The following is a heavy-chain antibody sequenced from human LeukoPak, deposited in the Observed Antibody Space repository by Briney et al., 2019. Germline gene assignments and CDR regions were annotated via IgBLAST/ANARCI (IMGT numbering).Heavy chain of an antibody. V-gene: IGHV1-18*04. Sequence: GASVKVSCKASGYTFTGYYMHWVRRAPGQGLEWMGWISAHNGSINYAQKLQGRVTMTKDTSTNTAYMELRSLTSDDTAVYYCARDGYFDCWGQGTLVTVSS. CDR2: ISAHNGSI. CDR3: ARDGYFDC. CDR1: GYTFTGYY. J-gene: IGHJ4*02.